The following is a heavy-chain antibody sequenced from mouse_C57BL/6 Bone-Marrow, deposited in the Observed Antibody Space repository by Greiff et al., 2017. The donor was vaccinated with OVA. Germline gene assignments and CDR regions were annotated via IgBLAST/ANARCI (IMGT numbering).Heavy chain of an antibody. V-gene: IGHV6-3*01. Sequence: DVMLVESGGGLVQPGGSMKLSCVASGFTFSNYWMNWVRQSPEKGLEWVAQIRLKSDNYATHYAESVKGRFTISRDDSKSSVYLQMNNLRAEDTGIYYCTGDHCGSTRFAYWGQGTLVTVSA. D-gene: IGHD1-1*01. CDR3: TGDHCGSTRFAY. CDR2: IRLKSDNYAT. J-gene: IGHJ3*01. CDR1: GFTFSNYW.